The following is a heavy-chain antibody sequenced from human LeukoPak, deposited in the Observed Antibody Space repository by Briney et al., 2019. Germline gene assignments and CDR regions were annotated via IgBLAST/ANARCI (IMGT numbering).Heavy chain of an antibody. J-gene: IGHJ4*02. CDR3: ARLGPYYFDS. CDR2: IYSGANT. V-gene: IGHV3-53*01. CDR1: GFIVSSKY. D-gene: IGHD3-16*01. Sequence: PGGSLRLSCAASGFIVSSKYMSWVRQAPGKGLEWVSVIYSGANTYYADSVQGRFTISRDTSRNTLYLQMNSLRAKDTAVYYCARLGPYYFDSWGQGTLVIVSS.